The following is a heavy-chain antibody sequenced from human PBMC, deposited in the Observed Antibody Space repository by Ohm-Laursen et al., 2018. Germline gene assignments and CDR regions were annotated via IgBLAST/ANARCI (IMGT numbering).Heavy chain of an antibody. CDR3: ARDRTSGGYDYGDFDL. J-gene: IGHJ4*02. CDR1: GITFSSYA. V-gene: IGHV3-21*01. CDR2: ISDTGSHI. D-gene: IGHD5-12*01. Sequence: SLRLSCTASGITFSSYAMSWVRQAPGTGLEWVSYISDTGSHIYYAGSVRGRFTISRDNAKNSLYLQLNSLRADDTAVYYCARDRTSGGYDYGDFDLWGQGTLVTVSS.